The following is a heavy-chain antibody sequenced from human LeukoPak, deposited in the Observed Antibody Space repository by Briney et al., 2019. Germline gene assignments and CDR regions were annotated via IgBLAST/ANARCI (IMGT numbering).Heavy chain of an antibody. D-gene: IGHD1-26*01. J-gene: IGHJ4*02. CDR1: GFTLSSYW. Sequence: GRSLRLSCAASGFTLSSYWMHWVRQAPGKGLVWVSRIDTDGSFTSYADSVRGRFTISRDNAKNTLYLQMSSLRAEDTAVYYCIRGTVGAPGNDYWGQGTLVTVSS. CDR2: IDTDGSFT. V-gene: IGHV3-74*01. CDR3: IRGTVGAPGNDY.